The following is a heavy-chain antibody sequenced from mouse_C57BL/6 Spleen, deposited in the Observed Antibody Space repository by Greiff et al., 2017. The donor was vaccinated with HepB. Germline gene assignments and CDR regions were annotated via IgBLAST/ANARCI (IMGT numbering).Heavy chain of an antibody. CDR1: GYNFNSYW. D-gene: IGHD4-1*01. J-gene: IGHJ3*01. Sequence: VQLQQPGAELVKPGASVKMSCKASGYNFNSYWITWVKQRPGQGLEWIGDIYPGSGSTNYNEKFKGKATLTVDTSSSTAYLQLSSLTSEDSAVFYCARWDSDGWCAYWGQGTLVTVSS. V-gene: IGHV1-55*01. CDR3: ARWDSDGWCAY. CDR2: IYPGSGST.